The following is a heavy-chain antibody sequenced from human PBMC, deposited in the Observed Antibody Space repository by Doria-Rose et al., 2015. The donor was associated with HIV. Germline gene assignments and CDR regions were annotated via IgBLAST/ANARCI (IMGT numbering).Heavy chain of an antibody. J-gene: IGHJ4*02. CDR3: ARIKSSRWYHKYYFDF. V-gene: IGHV2-26*01. CDR1: GVSLSSPGMG. CDR2: TFSDDDR. Sequence: QVTLKESGPVLVKPTENLTLTCTVSGVSLSSPGMGVSWIRQPPGKALEWLANTFSDDDRSYKTSLKSRLAISRGTFKSQVVLTMTDMDPVDTSTYYCARIKSSRWYHKYYFDFWGQGTLVIVSA. D-gene: IGHD6-13*01.